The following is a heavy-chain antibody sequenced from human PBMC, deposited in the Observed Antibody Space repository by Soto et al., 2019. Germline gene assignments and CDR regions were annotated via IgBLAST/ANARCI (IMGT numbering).Heavy chain of an antibody. CDR2: LTPVFRTA. D-gene: IGHD2-15*01. V-gene: IGHV1-69*01. Sequence: QVDLVQSGAEVKKPGSSVTVSCKASGASFYNFALYWVRQAPGQGLEWVGGLTPVFRTANYSQKIQGRVTITADESTTTAYMELSNLRSDDTAVFYCAGVDCGGGTCYSGGVDYWGQGTLVTVSS. CDR1: GASFYNFA. CDR3: AGVDCGGGTCYSGGVDY. J-gene: IGHJ4*02.